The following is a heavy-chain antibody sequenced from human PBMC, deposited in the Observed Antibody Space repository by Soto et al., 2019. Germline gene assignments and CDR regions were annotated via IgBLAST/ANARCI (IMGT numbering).Heavy chain of an antibody. CDR3: ARQYCSSTSCYAGYYYGMDV. D-gene: IGHD2-2*01. Sequence: GASLKISCKGSGYSFTSYWIGWVRQMPGKGLEWMGIIYPGDSDTRYSPSFQGQVTISVDKSISTAYLQWSSLKASDTAMYYCARQYCSSTSCYAGYYYGMDVCGQGTTVTVSS. CDR1: GYSFTSYW. CDR2: IYPGDSDT. J-gene: IGHJ6*02. V-gene: IGHV5-51*01.